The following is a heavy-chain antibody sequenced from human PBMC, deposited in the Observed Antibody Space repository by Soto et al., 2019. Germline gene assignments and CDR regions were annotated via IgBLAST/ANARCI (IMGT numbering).Heavy chain of an antibody. J-gene: IGHJ4*02. Sequence: EVQLVESGGGLVQPGGSLRLSCAASGLTFSSYWMHWVRQAPGKGLVWVSRISTDGSVTTYADSVKGRFTISRDNAKNTRYPQMNILRAEDTAVYYCARAPYCSGWWVFDYWGQGTLVSVSS. CDR3: ARAPYCSGWWVFDY. CDR1: GLTFSSYW. V-gene: IGHV3-74*01. CDR2: ISTDGSVT. D-gene: IGHD6-19*01.